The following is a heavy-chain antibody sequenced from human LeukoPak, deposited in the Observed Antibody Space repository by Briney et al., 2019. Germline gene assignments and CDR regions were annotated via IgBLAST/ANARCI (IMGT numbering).Heavy chain of an antibody. CDR1: GFTFSSYS. CDR2: INTRSYI. J-gene: IGHJ4*02. D-gene: IGHD6-13*01. CDR3: ARIIAADGTLSGDLDY. Sequence: GGSLRLSCAASGFTFSSYSMNWVRQAPGKGLEWVSSINTRSYIYSADSVKGRFTISRDNSKNTLYLQMNSLRAEDTAVYYCARIIAADGTLSGDLDYWGQGTLVTVSS. V-gene: IGHV3-21*01.